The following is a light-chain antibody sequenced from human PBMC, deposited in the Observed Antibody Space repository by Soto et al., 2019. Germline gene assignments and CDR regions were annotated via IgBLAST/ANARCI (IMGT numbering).Light chain of an antibody. CDR1: SSDVGGYNY. CDR3: SSHAGINNVV. J-gene: IGLJ3*02. CDR2: EVT. Sequence: TQPPSASGSPGQSVTISCTGTSSDVGGYNYVSWYQQHPGKAPKLMIYEVTKRPSGVPDRFSGSKSGNTASLTVSGLLAEDEADYYCSSHAGINNVVFGGGTKVTVL. V-gene: IGLV2-8*01.